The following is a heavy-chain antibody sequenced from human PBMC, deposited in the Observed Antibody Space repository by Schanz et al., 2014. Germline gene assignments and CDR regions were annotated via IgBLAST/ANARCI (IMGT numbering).Heavy chain of an antibody. CDR3: ARDGVDAAAGGNY. CDR2: INPSGGST. V-gene: IGHV1-46*03. CDR1: GYSFTPFP. J-gene: IGHJ4*02. D-gene: IGHD6-13*01. Sequence: QVQLVQSWAEVKGPGASVKVSCKASGYSFTPFPIHWVRQAPGQGLEWMGMINPSGGSTTYAQKFQGRVTMTRDTSTSTVYMELSSLRSEDTAVYYCARDGVDAAAGGNYWGQGTLVTVSS.